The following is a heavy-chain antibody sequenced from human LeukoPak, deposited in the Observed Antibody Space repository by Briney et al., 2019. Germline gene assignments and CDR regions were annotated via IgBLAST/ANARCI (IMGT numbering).Heavy chain of an antibody. D-gene: IGHD3-22*01. V-gene: IGHV4-31*03. J-gene: IGHJ3*02. CDR1: GGSISSGGYY. CDR3: ARDFLYYDSSGYYSGKAFDI. CDR2: IYYSGST. Sequence: SETLSLTCTVSGGSISSGGYYWSWIRQHPGKGLEWIGYIYYSGSTYYNPSLKSRVTISVDTSKNQFSLKLSSVTAADTAVYYCARDFLYYDSSGYYSGKAFDIWGQGTMVTVSS.